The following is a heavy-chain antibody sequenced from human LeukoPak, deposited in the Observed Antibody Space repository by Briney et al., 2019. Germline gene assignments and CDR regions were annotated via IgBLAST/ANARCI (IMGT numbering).Heavy chain of an antibody. Sequence: SETLSLTCDVSGGSISSGLYSWSWIRQPLGKGLEWIGYIYHTGSTYYNPSLKSRVTISVDTSKNQFSLKLSSVTAADTAVYYCASFGLYGDYFFDYWGQGTLVTVSS. D-gene: IGHD4-17*01. J-gene: IGHJ4*02. V-gene: IGHV4-30-2*05. CDR1: GGSISSGLYS. CDR2: IYHTGST. CDR3: ASFGLYGDYFFDY.